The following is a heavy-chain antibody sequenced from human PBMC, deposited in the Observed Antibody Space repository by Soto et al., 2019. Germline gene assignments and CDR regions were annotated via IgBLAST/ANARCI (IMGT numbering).Heavy chain of an antibody. J-gene: IGHJ4*02. CDR1: GGSMSRYY. Sequence: PSETLSLTCNVSGGSMSRYYWRWIRQPAGKGLEWIGRVYTSGSTNYNPSLKSRVTMSIDTSNNHFSLKLNSVTAADTAVYYCARTVGAAYYFDFWGQGTLVTVSS. D-gene: IGHD1-26*01. V-gene: IGHV4-4*07. CDR2: VYTSGST. CDR3: ARTVGAAYYFDF.